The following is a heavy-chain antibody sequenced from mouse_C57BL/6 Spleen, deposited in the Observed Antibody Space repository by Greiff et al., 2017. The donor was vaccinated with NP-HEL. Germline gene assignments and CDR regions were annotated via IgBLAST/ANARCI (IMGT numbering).Heavy chain of an antibody. V-gene: IGHV1-9*01. CDR3: ARGAMVTTRGYYYAMDY. CDR1: GYTFTGYW. D-gene: IGHD2-2*01. J-gene: IGHJ4*01. Sequence: VQLQQSGAELMKPGASVKLSCKATGYTFTGYWIEWVKQRPGHGLEWIGEILPGSGSTNYNEKFKGKATFTADTSSNTAYMQLSSLTTEDSAIYYCARGAMVTTRGYYYAMDYWGQGTSVTVSS. CDR2: ILPGSGST.